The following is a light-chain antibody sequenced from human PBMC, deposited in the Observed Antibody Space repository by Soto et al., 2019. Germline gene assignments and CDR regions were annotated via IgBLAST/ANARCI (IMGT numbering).Light chain of an antibody. CDR1: NIETER. J-gene: IGLJ1*01. CDR2: DDY. CDR3: QVWDSSSDDV. V-gene: IGLV3-21*02. Sequence: SYALTQAASVSVAPGQTDRDSCRGENIETERDDWAQPRPGQAPDRVVFDDYARPSGIPERYSGCNSGTTATLTISRVEAGDDSAYPSQVWDSSSDDVLGSGT.